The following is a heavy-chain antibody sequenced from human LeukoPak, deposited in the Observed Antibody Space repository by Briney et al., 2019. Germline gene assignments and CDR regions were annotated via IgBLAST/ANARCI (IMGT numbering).Heavy chain of an antibody. CDR2: ISNNGGST. CDR3: AKDRIAQSYYYHHMDV. CDR1: GFTFSTYP. Sequence: PGGSLRLSCLASGFTFSTYPMHWVRQAPGKGLESVSGISNNGGSTYYADSVKGRFTISRDNSKNTLYLQMGSLRPEDMAVYYCAKDRIAQSYYYHHMDVWGKGTTVTVSS. D-gene: IGHD2-21*01. J-gene: IGHJ6*03. V-gene: IGHV3-64*02.